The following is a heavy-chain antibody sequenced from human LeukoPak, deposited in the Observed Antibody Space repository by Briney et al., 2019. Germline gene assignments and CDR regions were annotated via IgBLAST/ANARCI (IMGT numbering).Heavy chain of an antibody. CDR3: ASVNSGSYPYYFDY. V-gene: IGHV4-39*01. CDR1: GGSISSSSYY. D-gene: IGHD1-26*01. CDR2: IYYSGCT. Sequence: SETLSLTCTVSGGSISSSSYYWGWIRQPPGKGLEWIGSIYYSGCTYYNPSLKSRVTISVDTSKNQFSLKLSSVTAADTAVYYCASVNSGSYPYYFDYWGQGTLVTVSS. J-gene: IGHJ4*02.